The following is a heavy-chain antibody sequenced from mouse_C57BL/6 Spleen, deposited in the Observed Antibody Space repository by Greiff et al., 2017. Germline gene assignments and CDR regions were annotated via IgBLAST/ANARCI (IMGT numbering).Heavy chain of an antibody. Sequence: QVQLQQPGAELVKPGASVKLSCKASGYTFTSYWMHWVKQRPGQGLEWIGMIHPNSGSTNYNEKFKSKATLTVDKSSSTAYMQLSSLTSEDSAVYYCAREGDVYWGFAYWGQGTLVTVSA. CDR1: GYTFTSYW. D-gene: IGHD2-3*01. CDR3: AREGDVYWGFAY. V-gene: IGHV1-64*01. J-gene: IGHJ3*01. CDR2: IHPNSGST.